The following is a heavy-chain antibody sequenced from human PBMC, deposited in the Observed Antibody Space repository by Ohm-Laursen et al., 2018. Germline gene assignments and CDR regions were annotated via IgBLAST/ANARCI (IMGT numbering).Heavy chain of an antibody. J-gene: IGHJ5*02. CDR1: EFTFSTYA. CDR2: ISGSGGST. V-gene: IGHV3-23*01. D-gene: IGHD2-15*01. CDR3: ARDRSLADPKGNWFDP. Sequence: SLRLSCTASEFTFSTYAMSWVRQAPGKGLEWVSAISGSGGSTYYADSVKGRFTISRDNSKNTLYLQMNSLRAEDTAVYYCARDRSLADPKGNWFDPWGQGILVTVSS.